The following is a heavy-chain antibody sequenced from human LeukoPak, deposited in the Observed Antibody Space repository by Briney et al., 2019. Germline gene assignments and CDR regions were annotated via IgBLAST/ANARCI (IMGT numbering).Heavy chain of an antibody. CDR1: GYTFTSYG. CDR3: ARGVVVAATYYFDY. V-gene: IGHV1-2*06. J-gene: IGHJ4*02. CDR2: INPNSGGT. Sequence: GASVKVSCKASGYTFTSYGISWVRQAPGQGLEWMGRINPNSGGTNYAQKFQGRVTMTRDTSISTAYMELSRLRSDDTAVYHCARGVVVAATYYFDYWGQGTLVTVSS. D-gene: IGHD2-15*01.